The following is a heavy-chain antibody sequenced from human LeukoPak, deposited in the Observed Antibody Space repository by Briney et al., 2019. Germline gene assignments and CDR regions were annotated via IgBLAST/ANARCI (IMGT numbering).Heavy chain of an antibody. CDR1: GGSISSYY. Sequence: SETLSLTCTVSGGSISSYYWSWIRQPAGKGLEWIGYIYYGGSTDYSPSLKSRATISLDTSKNQFSLHLTSVTAADTAVYYCARQLAGLAPPGFIDSWGQGTLVTVSS. CDR3: ARQLAGLAPPGFIDS. J-gene: IGHJ4*02. CDR2: IYYGGST. V-gene: IGHV4-59*08. D-gene: IGHD3-3*02.